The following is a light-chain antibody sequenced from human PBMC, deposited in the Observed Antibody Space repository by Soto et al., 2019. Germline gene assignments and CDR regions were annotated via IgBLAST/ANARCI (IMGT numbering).Light chain of an antibody. CDR3: QQCNNWPPIT. V-gene: IGKV3-11*01. CDR1: QSVVKC. Sequence: EIVLTQSPATLSLSPGERATLSCRASQSVVKCLAWYQQKPGQVPRLLIYDVSSRAPGIPDRFSGSGSGTDFTLTISSLEPEDFGVYYCQQCNNWPPITFGQGTRLEIK. J-gene: IGKJ5*01. CDR2: DVS.